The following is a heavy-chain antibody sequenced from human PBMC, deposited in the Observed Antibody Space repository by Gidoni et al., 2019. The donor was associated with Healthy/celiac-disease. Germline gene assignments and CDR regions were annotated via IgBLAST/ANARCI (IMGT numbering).Heavy chain of an antibody. D-gene: IGHD2-2*02. CDR3: ARALVVPAAIIDY. Sequence: EVQLVESGGGLVKPGGSLRLSCAASGFTFSSYSMNWVRQAPGKGLEWVSSISSSSSYIYYADSVKGRFTISRDNAKNSLYLQMNSLRAEDTAVYYCARALVVPAAIIDYWGQGTLVTVSS. CDR1: GFTFSSYS. CDR2: ISSSSSYI. V-gene: IGHV3-21*01. J-gene: IGHJ4*02.